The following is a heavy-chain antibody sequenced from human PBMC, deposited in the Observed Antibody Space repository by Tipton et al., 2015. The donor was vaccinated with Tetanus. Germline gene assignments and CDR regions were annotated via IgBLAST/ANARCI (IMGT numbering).Heavy chain of an antibody. D-gene: IGHD6-13*01. J-gene: IGHJ4*02. CDR2: LYYSGST. CDR1: GDSIGRTSPY. Sequence: TLSLTCTVSGDSIGRTSPYWGWIRQPPGKDLEWIGYLYYSGSTNYNPSLKSRVTISVDTSKNQFSLKLSSVTAADTAVYYWAGGGIAAAGGGLDYWGQGTLVTVSS. CDR3: AGGGIAAAGGGLDY. V-gene: IGHV4-61*05.